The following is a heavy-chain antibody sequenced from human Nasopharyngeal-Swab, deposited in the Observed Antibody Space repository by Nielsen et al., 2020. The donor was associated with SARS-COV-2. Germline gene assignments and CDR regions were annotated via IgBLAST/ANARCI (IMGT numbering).Heavy chain of an antibody. Sequence: GSLRLSCTVSGGSITRYYWSWIRQPPGKGLEWIGYIYYSGSTKYNPSLKSRVTISVDTSKNQFSLKVISVTAADTAVYYCARISSGWSSYYSDSWGQGTLVTVSS. CDR2: IYYSGST. V-gene: IGHV4-59*01. D-gene: IGHD6-19*01. J-gene: IGHJ4*02. CDR3: ARISSGWSSYYSDS. CDR1: GGSITRYY.